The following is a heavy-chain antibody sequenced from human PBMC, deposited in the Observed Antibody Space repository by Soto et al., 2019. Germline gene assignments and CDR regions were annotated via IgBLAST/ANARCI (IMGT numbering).Heavy chain of an antibody. J-gene: IGHJ4*02. CDR2: IYWDDDK. V-gene: IGHV2-5*02. D-gene: IGHD3-3*01. Sequence: QITLKESGPTLVKPTQTLTLTCTFSGFSLNTSRVGVGWIRQPPGKALEWLALIYWDDDKRFSPSLKTRLTITRDTSKNQLVLTMTNIDPVDTATYYCVHGPYYNFWSGYPPLDYWGQGTLVTVSA. CDR3: VHGPYYNFWSGYPPLDY. CDR1: GFSLNTSRVG.